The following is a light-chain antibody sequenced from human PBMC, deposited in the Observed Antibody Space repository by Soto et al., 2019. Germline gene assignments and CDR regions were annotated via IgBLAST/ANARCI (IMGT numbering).Light chain of an antibody. CDR3: QKYNSAQWT. J-gene: IGKJ1*01. V-gene: IGKV1-27*01. Sequence: DIQMTQSPSSLSASVGDRVTITCRASQVISNYLAWYQQKPGKVPKLLIYAASTLQSGVPSRFSGSGSGTDFTLTISSLQPEDVATYYCQKYNSAQWTFGQGTKWIS. CDR2: AAS. CDR1: QVISNY.